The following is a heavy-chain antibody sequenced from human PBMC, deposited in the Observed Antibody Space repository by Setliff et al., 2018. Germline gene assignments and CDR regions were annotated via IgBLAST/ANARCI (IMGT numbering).Heavy chain of an antibody. CDR3: ARDQFRNSGGLYS. CDR2: INQGGGAQ. J-gene: IGHJ5*02. CDR1: GGSFNVYF. Sequence: PSETLSLTCAVYGGSFNVYFWSWVRQAPGKGLEWVANINQGGGAQFYVDSVQGRFTIFRDNSKNTLYLQMSSLRADDTAIYYCARDQFRNSGGLYSWGQGTLVTVSS. V-gene: IGHV3-7*01. D-gene: IGHD1-7*01.